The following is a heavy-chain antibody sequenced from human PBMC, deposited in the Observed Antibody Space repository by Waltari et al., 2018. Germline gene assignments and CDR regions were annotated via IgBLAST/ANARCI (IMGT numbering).Heavy chain of an antibody. D-gene: IGHD3-22*01. V-gene: IGHV3-30*04. J-gene: IGHJ6*02. CDR1: EFTFRSYA. CDR3: ARDYCDRTNCHGMDV. Sequence: QVQLVESGGGVVQPGRSLRLSCAGSEFTFRSYAMPWVRQAPGKGLEWVAVISYNERNIYYVDSVKGRFIISRDNSRKMLYLQMNSLRTEDTAVYYCARDYCDRTNCHGMDVWGQGTTVTVSS. CDR2: ISYNERNI.